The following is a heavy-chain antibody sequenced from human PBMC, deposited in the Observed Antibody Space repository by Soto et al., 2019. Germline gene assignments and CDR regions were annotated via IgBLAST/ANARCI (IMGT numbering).Heavy chain of an antibody. CDR3: SRVPLRHHAFDI. V-gene: IGHV3-74*01. Sequence: EVQLVESGGGLVQPGGSLRLSCAASGFTFSSYWMHWVRQAPGKGLVWVSRINSDGSSTSYADSVKGRFTISRDNAKNTLYLQMNSLRAEDTAVYYCSRVPLRHHAFDIWGQGTMVTVSS. CDR2: INSDGSST. D-gene: IGHD5-12*01. CDR1: GFTFSSYW. J-gene: IGHJ3*02.